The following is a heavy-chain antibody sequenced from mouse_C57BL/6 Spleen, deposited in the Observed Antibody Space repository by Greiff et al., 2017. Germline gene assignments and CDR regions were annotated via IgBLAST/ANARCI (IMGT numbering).Heavy chain of an antibody. J-gene: IGHJ4*01. CDR3: ARGEDYENAMDY. Sequence: VKLVESGAELVKPGASVKISCKASGYAFSSYWMNWVKQRPGKGLEWIGQIYPGDGDTNYNGKFKGKATLTADKSSSTAYMQLSSLTSEDSAVYFCARGEDYENAMDYWGQGTSVTVSS. CDR1: GYAFSSYW. V-gene: IGHV1-80*01. D-gene: IGHD2-4*01. CDR2: IYPGDGDT.